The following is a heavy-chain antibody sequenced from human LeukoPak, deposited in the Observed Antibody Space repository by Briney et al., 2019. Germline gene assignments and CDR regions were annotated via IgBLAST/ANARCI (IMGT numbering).Heavy chain of an antibody. J-gene: IGHJ5*01. CDR3: ARDLWNFYDDSGYNRDFDS. D-gene: IGHD3-22*01. CDR2: IGTYGGDT. Sequence: GASVKVSCKATSRISWVRQAPRRGLEWMGWIGTYGGDTYYAQKFQGRITVTTDTSTSTVYMELRNLRSDDTAVYYCARDLWNFYDDSGYNRDFDSWGQGTLVTVSS. CDR1: TSR. V-gene: IGHV1-18*01.